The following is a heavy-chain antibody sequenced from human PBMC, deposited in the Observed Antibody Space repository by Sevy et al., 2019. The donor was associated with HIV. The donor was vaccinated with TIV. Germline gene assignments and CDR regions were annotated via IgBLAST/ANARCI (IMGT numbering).Heavy chain of an antibody. J-gene: IGHJ5*02. D-gene: IGHD6-13*01. V-gene: IGHV3-30*18. CDR2: ISYDGSNK. CDR1: EFTFSTYG. Sequence: GGSLRLSCAASEFTFSTYGMHWVRQAPGKGLEWVAVISYDGSNKYYADSVKGRFTISRDNSKNTVYLQMNSLRAEDTAMYYCAKDLSGYSSTWGVNWFDPWGQGTLVTVSS. CDR3: AKDLSGYSSTWGVNWFDP.